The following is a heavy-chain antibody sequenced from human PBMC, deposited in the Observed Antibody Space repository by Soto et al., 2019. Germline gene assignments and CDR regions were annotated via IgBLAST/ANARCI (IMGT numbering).Heavy chain of an antibody. V-gene: IGHV6-1*01. Sequence: SQTLSLTCAISGDSVSSDITSWNWIRQSPSRGLEWLGRTYYRSTWFHDYAASVKSRITINPDTSKNQFSLELNSMTTEDTAVYYCARGNALDVWGQGTVVTVSS. D-gene: IGHD3-10*01. J-gene: IGHJ3*01. CDR3: ARGNALDV. CDR1: GDSVSSDITS. CDR2: TYYRSTWFH.